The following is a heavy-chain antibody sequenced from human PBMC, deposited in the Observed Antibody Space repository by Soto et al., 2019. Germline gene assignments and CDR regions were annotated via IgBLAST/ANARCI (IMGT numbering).Heavy chain of an antibody. Sequence: GGSLRPPFGASGITFYDYGSSVVRPPPWKGLEWVSGINWNGGSTGYADSVKGRFTISRDNAKNSLYLQMNSLRAEDTAVYYCVRYDYGKNGGAFDIWGQGTMVTVSS. J-gene: IGHJ3*02. CDR1: GITFYDYG. D-gene: IGHD4-17*01. CDR2: INWNGGST. V-gene: IGHV3-20*03. CDR3: VRYDYGKNGGAFDI.